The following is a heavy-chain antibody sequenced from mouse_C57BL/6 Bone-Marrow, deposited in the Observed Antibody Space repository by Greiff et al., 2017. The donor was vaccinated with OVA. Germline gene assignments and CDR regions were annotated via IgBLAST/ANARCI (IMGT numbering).Heavy chain of an antibody. CDR2: ISSGGSYT. CDR1: GFTFSSYG. V-gene: IGHV5-6*01. Sequence: EVKVVESGGDLVKPGGSLKLSCAASGFTFSSYGMSWVRQTPDKRLEWVATISSGGSYTYYPDSVKGRFTISRDNAKNTLYLQMSSLKSEDTAMYYCARIYYYGSSYYAMDYWGQGTSVTVSS. J-gene: IGHJ4*01. CDR3: ARIYYYGSSYYAMDY. D-gene: IGHD1-1*01.